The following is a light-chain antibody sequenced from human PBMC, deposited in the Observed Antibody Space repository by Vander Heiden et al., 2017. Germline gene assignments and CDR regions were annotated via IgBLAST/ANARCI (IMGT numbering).Light chain of an antibody. V-gene: IGLV2-23*02. Sequence: QSALTQPASVSGSPGQSITISCTGTSSDVGSYNLVSWYQQQPGKAPKLMIYGVKKRPSGVSNRFSCSKSGNTASLTNPGLPAEEEADYFRFSKAGSSTFFVLGTGTKGTVL. CDR2: GVK. J-gene: IGLJ1*01. CDR1: SSDVGSYNL. CDR3: FSKAGSSTFFV.